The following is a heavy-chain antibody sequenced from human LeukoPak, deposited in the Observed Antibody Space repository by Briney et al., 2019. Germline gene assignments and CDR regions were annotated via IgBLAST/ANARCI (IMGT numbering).Heavy chain of an antibody. J-gene: IGHJ4*02. CDR1: GYTFTGYY. CDR3: ARVRGGRGSYYFDY. D-gene: IGHD1-26*01. Sequence: GASEKVSCKASGYTFTGYYMHWVRQAPGQGLEWMGWINPNSGDTNYAQKFQGRVTMTRDTSISTAYMELSRLRSDDAAVYYCARVRGGRGSYYFDYRGQGTLVT. V-gene: IGHV1-2*02. CDR2: INPNSGDT.